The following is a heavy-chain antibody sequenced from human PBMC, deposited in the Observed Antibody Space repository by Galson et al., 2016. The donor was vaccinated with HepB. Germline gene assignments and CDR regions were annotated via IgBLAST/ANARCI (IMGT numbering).Heavy chain of an antibody. CDR3: ASGSSSWYGRYDY. CDR2: VNHSGNT. Sequence: ETLSLTCAVYGGSFSGYYWSWIRQPPGKGLEWIGEVNHSGNTNYNPSLKSRVTISLDTSKNQFSLKLSSVTAADTAVYYCASGSSSWYGRYDYWGQGTLVTVSS. V-gene: IGHV4-34*01. J-gene: IGHJ4*02. D-gene: IGHD6-13*01. CDR1: GGSFSGYY.